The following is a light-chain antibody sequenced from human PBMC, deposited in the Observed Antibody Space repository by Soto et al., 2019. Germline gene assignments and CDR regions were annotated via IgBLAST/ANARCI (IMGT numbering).Light chain of an antibody. CDR3: VLYMGSGAWV. J-gene: IGLJ3*02. CDR1: SGSVSTSYY. V-gene: IGLV8-61*01. Sequence: QAVVTQEPSFSVSPGGTVTLTCGLSSGSVSTSYYPRWYQQTPGQAPRTLIYSTNTRSSGVPDRFSGSILGNKAALTITGAQADEESDYYCVLYMGSGAWVFGGGTKLTVL. CDR2: STN.